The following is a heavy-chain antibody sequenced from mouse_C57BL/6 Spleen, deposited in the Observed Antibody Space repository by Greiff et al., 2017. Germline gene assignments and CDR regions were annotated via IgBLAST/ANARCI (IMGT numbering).Heavy chain of an antibody. V-gene: IGHV1-54*01. CDR3: ARYGKGDYYAMDY. D-gene: IGHD1-1*02. CDR2: INPGSGGT. J-gene: IGHJ4*01. Sequence: VKLMESGAELVRPGTSVKVSCKASGYAFTNYLIEWVKQRPGQGLEWIGVINPGSGGTNYNEKFKGKATLTADKSSSTAYMQLSSLTSEDSAVYFCARYGKGDYYAMDYWGQGPSVTVSS. CDR1: GYAFTNYL.